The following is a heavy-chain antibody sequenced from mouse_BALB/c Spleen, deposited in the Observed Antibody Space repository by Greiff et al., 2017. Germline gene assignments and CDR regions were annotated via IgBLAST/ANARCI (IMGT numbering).Heavy chain of an antibody. V-gene: IGHV14-1*02. CDR1: GFNIKDYY. CDR3: ASRGYGKGAWFAY. J-gene: IGHJ3*01. D-gene: IGHD2-10*02. Sequence: EVQLQQSGAELVRPGALVKLSCKASGFNIKDYYMHWVKQRPEQGLEWIGWIDPENGNTIYDPKFQGKASITADTSSNTAYLQLSSLTSEDTAVYYCASRGYGKGAWFAYRGQGTLVTVSA. CDR2: IDPENGNT.